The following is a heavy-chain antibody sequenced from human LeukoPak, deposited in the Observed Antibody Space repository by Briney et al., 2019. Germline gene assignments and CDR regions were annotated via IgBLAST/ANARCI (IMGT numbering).Heavy chain of an antibody. CDR3: ARGRGGRYYYDSSGYYQYYFDY. D-gene: IGHD3-22*01. V-gene: IGHV4-39*07. CDR2: IYYSGST. J-gene: IGHJ4*02. CDR1: GGSISSSSYY. Sequence: SETLSLTCTVSGGSISSSSYYWGWIRQPPGKGLEWIGSIYYSGSTYYNPSLKSRVTISVDTSKNQFSLKLSSVTAADAAVYYCARGRGGRYYYDSSGYYQYYFDYWGQGTLVTVSS.